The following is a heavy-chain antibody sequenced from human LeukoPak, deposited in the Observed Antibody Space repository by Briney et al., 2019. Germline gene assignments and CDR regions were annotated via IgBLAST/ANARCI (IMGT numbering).Heavy chain of an antibody. J-gene: IGHJ3*02. V-gene: IGHV4-59*01. CDR3: ARVGYYDSSGSFHRAFDI. Sequence: SETLSLTCTVSGGSIGSYYWSWIRQPPGKGLEWIGYIYYSGSTNYNPSLKSRVTISVDTSKNQFSLKLSSVTAADTAVYYCARVGYYDSSGSFHRAFDIWGQGTMVTVSS. D-gene: IGHD3-22*01. CDR2: IYYSGST. CDR1: GGSIGSYY.